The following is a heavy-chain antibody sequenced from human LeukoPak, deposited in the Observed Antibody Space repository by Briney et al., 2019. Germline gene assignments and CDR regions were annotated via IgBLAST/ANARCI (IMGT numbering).Heavy chain of an antibody. CDR2: ISNNGGST. V-gene: IGHV3-64*01. J-gene: IGHJ6*02. D-gene: IGHD6-19*01. CDR1: GFTFSRYV. CDR3: ARGGQWLVHGMDV. Sequence: PGGSLSLSCAASGFTFSRYVMHWVRQAPGKGLEYVLGISNNGGSTYYANSVKGRFTISRDNSKNTVYLQMGSLRAEDMAVYYCARGGQWLVHGMDVWGQGTTVTVSS.